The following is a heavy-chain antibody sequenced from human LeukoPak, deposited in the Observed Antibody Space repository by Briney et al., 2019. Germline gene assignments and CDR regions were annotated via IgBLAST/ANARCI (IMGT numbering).Heavy chain of an antibody. CDR2: ISYDGSNK. CDR1: GFTFSSYG. V-gene: IGHV3-30*18. Sequence: GGSLRLSCAASGFTFSSYGMHWVRQAPGKGLEWVAVISYDGSNKYYADSVKGRFTISRDNSKNTLYLQMNSLRVEDTAVYYCAKDDAWVRYQDWGQGTLVTVSS. D-gene: IGHD5-12*01. J-gene: IGHJ4*02. CDR3: AKDDAWVRYQD.